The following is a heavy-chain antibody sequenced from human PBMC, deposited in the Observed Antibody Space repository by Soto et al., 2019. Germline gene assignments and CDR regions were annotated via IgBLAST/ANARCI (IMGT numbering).Heavy chain of an antibody. CDR2: IYNTVST. CDR1: GGSVSSGGYF. J-gene: IGHJ4*02. CDR3: ARGSYVDKVDS. V-gene: IGHV4-30-4*01. Sequence: QVQLQESGPGLVEPSQTLSLTCTVSGGSVSSGGYFWSWIRQSPGKGLEWIGHIYNTVSTYGNPPLESRLTISVNTSMNQFSLRLNSVTAADTAVDFCARGSYVDKVDSWGQGTLVTVSS. D-gene: IGHD2-21*01.